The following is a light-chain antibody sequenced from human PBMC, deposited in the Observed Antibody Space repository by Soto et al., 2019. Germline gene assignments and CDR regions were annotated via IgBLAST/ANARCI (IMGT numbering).Light chain of an antibody. CDR1: SSDFGSYNL. CDR3: CSYAGSSISYV. CDR2: EGS. J-gene: IGLJ1*01. Sequence: QSVLTQPASVSGSPGQSITISCTGTSSDFGSYNLVSWYQQHPGKAPKLMIYEGSKRPSGVSNRFSGSRSGNTASLTVSGLQAEDEADYYCCSYAGSSISYVFGTGTKVTVL. V-gene: IGLV2-23*01.